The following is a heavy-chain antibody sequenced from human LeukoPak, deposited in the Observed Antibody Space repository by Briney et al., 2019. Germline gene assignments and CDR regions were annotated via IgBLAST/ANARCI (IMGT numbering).Heavy chain of an antibody. CDR3: ATSMVRGICFY. D-gene: IGHD3-10*01. CDR1: GGSISSGDYY. J-gene: IGHJ4*02. V-gene: IGHV4-30-4*01. CDR2: IYYSGST. Sequence: SQTLSLTCTVSGGSISSGDYYWNRIRPPPGQDLEWIGYIYYSGSTYYNPSLKSRVTISVDTSKNQFSLKLSSVTAADTAVYYCATSMVRGICFYWGQGTLVTVSS.